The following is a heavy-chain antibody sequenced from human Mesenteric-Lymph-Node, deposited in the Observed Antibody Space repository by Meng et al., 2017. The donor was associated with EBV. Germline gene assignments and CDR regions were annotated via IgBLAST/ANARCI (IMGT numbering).Heavy chain of an antibody. J-gene: IGHJ4*02. D-gene: IGHD6-19*01. CDR1: GYSFSSYG. CDR3: ARVNGVAVTDY. Sequence: QVQRVQSGAEVKKPGASVKVSCKASGYSFSSYGMSWVRQAPGQGLEWMGRISGYNDNSNLAQRFQDRFTMTIDTSTSTAYLEIRSLRSDDTAVYYCARVNGVAVTDYWGQGTLVTVSS. V-gene: IGHV1-18*01. CDR2: ISGYNDNS.